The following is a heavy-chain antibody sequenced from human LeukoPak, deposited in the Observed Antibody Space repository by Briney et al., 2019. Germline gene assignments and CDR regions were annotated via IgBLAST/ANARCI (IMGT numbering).Heavy chain of an antibody. Sequence: GGSLRLSCAASGFIFSSYWMSWVRQAPGKGLEWVANIKKDGSEKYYVDSVKGRFTISRDNAKTSLYLQMNSLRDDDTAVYYCARLSYDSGTHYTVYKYWGQGTLVTVSS. CDR3: ARLSYDSGTHYTVYKY. D-gene: IGHD3-10*01. V-gene: IGHV3-7*01. J-gene: IGHJ4*02. CDR2: IKKDGSEK. CDR1: GFIFSSYW.